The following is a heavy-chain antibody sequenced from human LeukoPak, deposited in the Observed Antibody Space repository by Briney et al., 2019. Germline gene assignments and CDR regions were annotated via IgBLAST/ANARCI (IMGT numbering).Heavy chain of an antibody. J-gene: IGHJ4*02. D-gene: IGHD2/OR15-2a*01. V-gene: IGHV3-21*01. Sequence: GGSLRLSCAPSGFTFSSYSIKWAPHAPGKGLEWLSSINSSSSYIYYAHSVKGRFTISRDNAKNSLYLQMNSLGAEDTAVYYCAGLSWAAIDYWGQGTLVTVSS. CDR1: GFTFSSYS. CDR3: AGLSWAAIDY. CDR2: INSSSSYI.